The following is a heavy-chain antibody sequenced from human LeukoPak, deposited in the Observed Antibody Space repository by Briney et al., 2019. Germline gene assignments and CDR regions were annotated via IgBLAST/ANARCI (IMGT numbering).Heavy chain of an antibody. J-gene: IGHJ6*03. CDR3: AREMAIFGVVSLSFYMDV. D-gene: IGHD3-3*01. Sequence: NPSETLSLTCTVSGASISNHYWGWIRQPAGKGLEWIGRIYNSGATNYNPSLKSRVTMSLDTSKNQLSLKLRSVTAADTAVYYCAREMAIFGVVSLSFYMDVWGKGTTVTVSS. V-gene: IGHV4-4*07. CDR1: GASISNHY. CDR2: IYNSGAT.